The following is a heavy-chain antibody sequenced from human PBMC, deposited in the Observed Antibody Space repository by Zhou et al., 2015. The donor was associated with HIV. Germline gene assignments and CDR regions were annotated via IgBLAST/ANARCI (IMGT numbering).Heavy chain of an antibody. V-gene: IGHV1-69*06. CDR1: GDTFSAYS. J-gene: IGHJ5*02. CDR2: ITPMFGSA. CDR3: AREIEFGSGWFDH. D-gene: IGHD6-19*01. Sequence: QVQLVQSGAEVKKPGSSVKVSCKTSGDTFSAYSISWVRQAPGQRPEWMGNITPMFGSANHAQKFQGRVTLTADKSTSTAYMELSGLRSEDTAVYYCAREIEFGSGWFDHWGQGTPVTVSS.